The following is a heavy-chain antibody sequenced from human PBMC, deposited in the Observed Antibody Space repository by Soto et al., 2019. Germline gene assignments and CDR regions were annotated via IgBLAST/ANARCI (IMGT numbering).Heavy chain of an antibody. D-gene: IGHD7-27*01. CDR2: INEDGAAK. CDR1: GFSFSSYW. V-gene: IGHV3-7*03. Sequence: GGSLRLSCTASGFSFSSYWLSWLRQAPGKGLEWVARINEDGAAKYYVDPVKGRFTVSRDNTKNSLYLQMNSLTADDTAVYYCARGGHWAPDYWGQGTPVTSPQ. J-gene: IGHJ4*02. CDR3: ARGGHWAPDY.